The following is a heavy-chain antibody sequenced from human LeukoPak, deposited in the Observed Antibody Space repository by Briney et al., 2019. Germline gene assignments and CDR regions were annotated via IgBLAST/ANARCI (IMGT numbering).Heavy chain of an antibody. D-gene: IGHD3-16*01. CDR3: ARGETARVDY. J-gene: IGHJ4*02. CDR2: ISSVSSTI. V-gene: IGHV3-48*02. Sequence: GGCLRPSCAAAGFTFSTYNMNWVRQAPGKGLEWLSYISSVSSTIYYADSAEGRFTIPRDNAKNSLYLQMNSLRDEDTAVYYCARGETARVDYWGRGILVTVSS. CDR1: GFTFSTYN.